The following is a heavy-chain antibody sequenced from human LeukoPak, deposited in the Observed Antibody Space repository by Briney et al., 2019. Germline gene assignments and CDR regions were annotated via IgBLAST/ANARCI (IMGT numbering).Heavy chain of an antibody. V-gene: IGHV3-21*01. J-gene: IGHJ4*02. CDR3: AKLAKYFYGSETYYFFEH. D-gene: IGHD3-10*01. CDR2: ISSSSLYI. Sequence: PGGSLRLSCAVSGFTLSSYSMKWARQAPGKGLEWVSSISSSSLYIYYGDSVKGRFTISRDNAKHSVYLQMNRLRAEDTAVYYCAKLAKYFYGSETYYFFEHWGQGTPVTASS. CDR1: GFTLSSYS.